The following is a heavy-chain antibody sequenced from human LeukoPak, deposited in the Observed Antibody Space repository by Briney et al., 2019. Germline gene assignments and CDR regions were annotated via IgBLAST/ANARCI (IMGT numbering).Heavy chain of an antibody. Sequence: GGSLRLSCAAPGFTFDDYGMSWVRQAPGKGLEWVSGINWNGGSTGYADSVKGRFTISRDNAKNSLYLQMNSLRAEDTALYYCARDLDGSYAFDYWGQGALVTVSS. CDR3: ARDLDGSYAFDY. D-gene: IGHD1-26*01. CDR1: GFTFDDYG. J-gene: IGHJ4*02. V-gene: IGHV3-20*04. CDR2: INWNGGST.